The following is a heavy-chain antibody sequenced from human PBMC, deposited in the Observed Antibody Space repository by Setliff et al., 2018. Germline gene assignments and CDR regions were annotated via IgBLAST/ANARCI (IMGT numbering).Heavy chain of an antibody. D-gene: IGHD2-15*01. V-gene: IGHV4-61*09. Sequence: SETLSLTCTVSGGSINEANYYWSWIRQPAGKGLEWIGNIYTRGSTNYNPSLRSRVSISVDTSKNHFSLRLSSVAATDTAVYYCLRIRLVPHGHSWGQGTLVTVSS. CDR1: GGSINEANYY. J-gene: IGHJ4*02. CDR3: LRIRLVPHGHS. CDR2: IYTRGST.